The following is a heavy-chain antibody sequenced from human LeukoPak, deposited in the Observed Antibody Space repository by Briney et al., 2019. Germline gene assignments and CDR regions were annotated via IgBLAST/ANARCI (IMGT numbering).Heavy chain of an antibody. J-gene: IGHJ4*02. V-gene: IGHV4-34*01. CDR1: GGSLSPYY. CDR2: INHRGST. Sequence: SETLSLTCSVYGGSLSPYYWNWIRQPPGKGLEWIGEINHRGSTTYNPSLKSRVTISVDTSNNQFSLKLSSVTAADTAVYYCARVGLDWGSIDYWGQGTLVTVSS. D-gene: IGHD3/OR15-3a*01. CDR3: ARVGLDWGSIDY.